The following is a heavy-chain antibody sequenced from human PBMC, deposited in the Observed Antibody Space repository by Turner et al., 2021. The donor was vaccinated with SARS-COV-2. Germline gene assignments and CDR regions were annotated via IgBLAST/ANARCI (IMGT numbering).Heavy chain of an antibody. CDR2: IYDSVST. CDR1: GGSISSYY. J-gene: IGHJ4*02. Sequence: QLQLQESCPGLVKPSDTLSLTCTVSGGSISSYYWSWIRQPPGRGLEWIGYIYDSVSTNYNPSLKSRVTISVDTSKNQFSLKLSAVTAADTAVYYCARCFDYWGQGTLVTVSS. CDR3: ARCFDY. V-gene: IGHV4-59*13.